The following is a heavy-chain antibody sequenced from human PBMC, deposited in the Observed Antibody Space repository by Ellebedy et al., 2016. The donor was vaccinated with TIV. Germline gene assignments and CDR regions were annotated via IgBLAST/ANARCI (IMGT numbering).Heavy chain of an antibody. V-gene: IGHV1-8*03. CDR2: MNPNSGNT. J-gene: IGHJ6*02. Sequence: ASVKVSCKASGGTFSSYDINWVRQATGQGLEWMGWMNPNSGNTGYAQKFQGRVTITRNTSIRTAYMELSSLRSEDTAVYYCARGRLNAAYGSGRYEDGMDVWGQGTTVTVSS. CDR1: GGTFSSYD. CDR3: ARGRLNAAYGSGRYEDGMDV. D-gene: IGHD3-10*01.